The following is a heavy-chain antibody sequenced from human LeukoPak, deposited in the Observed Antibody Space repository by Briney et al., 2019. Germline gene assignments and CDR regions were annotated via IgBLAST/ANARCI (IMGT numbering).Heavy chain of an antibody. J-gene: IGHJ4*02. CDR3: ARDLTSAWYGWDY. Sequence: GGSLRLSCAASGFTFSTYSMNWVRQAPGKGLEWVSYISDSTTTIYYADSVKGRFTISRDNAKNSLYLQMNSLRAEDTAVYYCARDLTSAWYGWDYWGQGTLVTVSS. D-gene: IGHD6-19*01. V-gene: IGHV3-48*01. CDR1: GFTFSTYS. CDR2: ISDSTTTI.